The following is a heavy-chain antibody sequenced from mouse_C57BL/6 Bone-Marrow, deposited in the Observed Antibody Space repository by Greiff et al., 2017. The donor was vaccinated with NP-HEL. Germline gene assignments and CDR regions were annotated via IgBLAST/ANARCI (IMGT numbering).Heavy chain of an antibody. CDR1: GYTFTSYG. J-gene: IGHJ4*01. V-gene: IGHV1-81*01. CDR3: AHYGSTGYAMDY. D-gene: IGHD1-1*01. CDR2: IYPRSGNT. Sequence: QVQLQQSGAELARPGASVKLSCKASGYTFTSYGISWVKQRTGQGLEWIGEIYPRSGNTYYNEKFKGKATLTAAKSSSTAYMELRSLTSEDSAVYFCAHYGSTGYAMDYWGQGTSVTVSS.